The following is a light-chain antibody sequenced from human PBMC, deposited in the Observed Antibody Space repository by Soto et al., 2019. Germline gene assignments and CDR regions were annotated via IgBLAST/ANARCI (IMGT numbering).Light chain of an antibody. V-gene: IGLV1-40*01. CDR1: SSNIGAGYD. CDR2: GNS. J-gene: IGLJ2*01. CDR3: QSYDSSLSGRGV. Sequence: QSVLTQPPSVSGAPGQRVTISCTGSSSNIGAGYDVHWYQQLPGTAPKLLISGNSNRPSGVPDRFSGSKSGTSASLAITGLQAEDEADYYCQSYDSSLSGRGVFGGGTKLTV.